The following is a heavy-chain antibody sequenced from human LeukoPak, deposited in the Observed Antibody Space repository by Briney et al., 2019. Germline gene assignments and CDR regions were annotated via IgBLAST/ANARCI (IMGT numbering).Heavy chain of an antibody. J-gene: IGHJ4*02. V-gene: IGHV4-59*01. D-gene: IGHD3-10*01. Sequence: SETLSLTCAVSGGSISSYYWSWIRQPPGKGLEWIGYIFYNGNTNYNPSLRSRVTMSLDTTKNQFSLKLTSVTAADTAVYYCAGDGAYGSGSYYPFDYWGQGTLVTVSS. CDR2: IFYNGNT. CDR1: GGSISSYY. CDR3: AGDGAYGSGSYYPFDY.